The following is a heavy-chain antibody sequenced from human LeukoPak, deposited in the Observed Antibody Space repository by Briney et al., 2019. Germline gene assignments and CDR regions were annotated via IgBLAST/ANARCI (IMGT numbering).Heavy chain of an antibody. CDR2: MNPNSGNT. D-gene: IGHD5-12*01. CDR1: GFTFTNYG. V-gene: IGHV1-8*02. J-gene: IGHJ4*02. Sequence: ASVKVSCKTSGFTFTNYGIDWVRQATGQGLEWMGWMNPNSGNTGCAQKFQGRVTMTRNTSISTAYMELSSLRSEDTAVYYCARGGGYSGYDYDFDYWGQGTLVTVSS. CDR3: ARGGGYSGYDYDFDY.